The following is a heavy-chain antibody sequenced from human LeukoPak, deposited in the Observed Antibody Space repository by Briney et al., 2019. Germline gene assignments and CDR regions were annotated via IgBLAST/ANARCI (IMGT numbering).Heavy chain of an antibody. D-gene: IGHD1-26*01. J-gene: IGHJ4*02. CDR3: ARGKVGATQPGSY. CDR2: INPNSGGT. Sequence: ASVKVSCKASGYTFTGCYMHWVRQAPGQGLEWMGWINPNSGGTNYAQKFQGRVTMTRDTSISTAYMELSRLRSDDTAVYYCARGKVGATQPGSYWGQGTLVAVSS. V-gene: IGHV1-2*02. CDR1: GYTFTGCY.